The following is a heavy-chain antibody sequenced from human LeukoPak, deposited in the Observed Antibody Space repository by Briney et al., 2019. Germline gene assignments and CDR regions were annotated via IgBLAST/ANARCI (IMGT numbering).Heavy chain of an antibody. CDR3: ALTHYDFWSGYYSRSPEMDV. CDR1: GFTFSSYG. V-gene: IGHV4-34*08. CDR2: INHSGST. D-gene: IGHD3-3*01. J-gene: IGHJ6*04. Sequence: PGGSLRLSCAASGFTFSSYGMHWVRQAPGKGLEWIGEINHSGSTNYNPSLKSRVTISVDTSKNQFSLKLSSVTAADTAVYYCALTHYDFWSGYYSRSPEMDVWGKGTTVTVSS.